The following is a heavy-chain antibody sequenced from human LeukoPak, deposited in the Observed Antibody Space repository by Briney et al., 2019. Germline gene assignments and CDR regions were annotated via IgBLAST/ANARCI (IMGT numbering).Heavy chain of an antibody. Sequence: SETLSLTCTVSGGSISSYYWSWIRQPAGKGLEWIGRIYTSGSTNYNPSLKSRVTMSVDTSKNQFSLRLSSVTAADTAVYFCARALFRGSYRDFDYWGQGTLVTVSS. J-gene: IGHJ4*02. CDR2: IYTSGST. V-gene: IGHV4-4*07. D-gene: IGHD1-26*01. CDR1: GGSISSYY. CDR3: ARALFRGSYRDFDY.